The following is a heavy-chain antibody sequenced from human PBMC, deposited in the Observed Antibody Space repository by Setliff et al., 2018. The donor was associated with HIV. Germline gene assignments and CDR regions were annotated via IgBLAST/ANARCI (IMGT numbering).Heavy chain of an antibody. V-gene: IGHV3-53*01. CDR2: IYSGGST. CDR1: GFTVSSNY. Sequence: GSLRLSCAASGFTVSSNYMSWVRQAPGKGLEWVSFIYSGGSTSYADSVKGRFTISRDNSKNSLKTEDTAVYYCTRSGASSSGYYLGAFDYWGQGTLVTVSS. J-gene: IGHJ4*02. D-gene: IGHD3-22*01. CDR3: TRSGASSSGYYLGAFDY.